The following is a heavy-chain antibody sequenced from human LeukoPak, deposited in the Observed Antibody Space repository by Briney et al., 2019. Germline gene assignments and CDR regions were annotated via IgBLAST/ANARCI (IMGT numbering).Heavy chain of an antibody. CDR2: IYYSGST. Sequence: SENLSLTCTVSGGSISSYYWSWIRQPPGQGLEWIGYIYYSGSTNYNPSLKSRVTISVDTSKNQFSLKLSSVTAADTAVYYCARDFSSGLFDYWGQGTLVTVSS. CDR3: ARDFSSGLFDY. D-gene: IGHD3-22*01. J-gene: IGHJ4*02. V-gene: IGHV4-59*01. CDR1: GGSISSYY.